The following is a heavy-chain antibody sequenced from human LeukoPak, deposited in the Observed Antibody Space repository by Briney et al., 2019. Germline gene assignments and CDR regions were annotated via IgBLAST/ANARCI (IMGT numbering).Heavy chain of an antibody. Sequence: GGSLRLSCEASGFTFSNAWMSWVRQAPGKGPEWVGRIKTTTDGGTTDYAAPVKGRFTISRDDSKNTLYLQMNSLKTEDTAMYFCTTESSTSLKYWGQGTLVTVSS. D-gene: IGHD2-2*01. CDR3: TTESSTSLKY. CDR2: IKTTTDGGTT. CDR1: GFTFSNAW. V-gene: IGHV3-15*01. J-gene: IGHJ4*02.